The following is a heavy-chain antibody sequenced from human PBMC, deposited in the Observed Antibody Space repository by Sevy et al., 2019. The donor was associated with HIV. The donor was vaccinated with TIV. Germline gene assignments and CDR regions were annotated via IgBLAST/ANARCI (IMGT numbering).Heavy chain of an antibody. Sequence: ASVKVSCKASGYTFTSYDINWVRQATGQGLEWMGWMNPNSGNTGYAQKFQGRVTMTRNTSISTAYIELSSLRSEDTAVYYCARVLRYFDWLLGGAFDIWGQGTMVTV. CDR3: ARVLRYFDWLLGGAFDI. CDR1: GYTFTSYD. CDR2: MNPNSGNT. V-gene: IGHV1-8*01. D-gene: IGHD3-9*01. J-gene: IGHJ3*02.